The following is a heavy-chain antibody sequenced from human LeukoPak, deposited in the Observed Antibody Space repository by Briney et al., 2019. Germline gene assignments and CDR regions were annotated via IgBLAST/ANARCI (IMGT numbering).Heavy chain of an antibody. J-gene: IGHJ6*02. CDR3: ARAILSAPGPYYYYGMDV. CDR2: ISSSSSYI. V-gene: IGHV3-21*01. Sequence: PGGSLRLACAASGFTFSSCSMNWVRQAPGKGLEWVSSISSSSSYIYYADSVKGRFTISRDNAKNSLYLQMNSLRAEDTAVYYCARAILSAPGPYYYYGMDVWGQGTTVTVSS. D-gene: IGHD3-3*01. CDR1: GFTFSSCS.